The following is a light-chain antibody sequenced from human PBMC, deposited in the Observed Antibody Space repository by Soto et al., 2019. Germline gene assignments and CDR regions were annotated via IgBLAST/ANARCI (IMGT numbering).Light chain of an antibody. CDR1: QSVDTN. J-gene: IGKJ1*01. CDR2: SAS. V-gene: IGKV3-15*01. CDR3: QQYGSSGT. Sequence: EVVMTQSPATLSVSPGDRATLSCRASQSVDTNVVWYQQKPGQPPRLLVHSASIRATGVPARFTGIGSGTDFTLTISRLEPEDFAVYYCQQYGSSGTFGQGTKVDI.